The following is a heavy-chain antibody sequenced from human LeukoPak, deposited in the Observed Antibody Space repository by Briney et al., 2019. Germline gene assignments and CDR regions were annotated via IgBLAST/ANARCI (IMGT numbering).Heavy chain of an antibody. CDR2: IYTSGST. CDR3: ARGGGDWGFHQSDY. Sequence: PSETLSLTCTVSGGSFSSGSYYWSWIRQPAGKGLEWIGRIYTSGSTNYNPSLKSPVPISLDTSKNQSSLKLSSVTAADTAVYYCARGGGDWGFHQSDYWGQGTLVTVS. J-gene: IGHJ4*02. V-gene: IGHV4-61*02. CDR1: GGSFSSGSYY. D-gene: IGHD2-21*01.